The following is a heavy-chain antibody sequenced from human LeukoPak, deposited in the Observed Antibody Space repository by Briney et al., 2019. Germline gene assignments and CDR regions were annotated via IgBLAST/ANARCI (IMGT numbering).Heavy chain of an antibody. CDR2: IIPIFGTA. V-gene: IGHV1-69*01. Sequence: ASVKVSCKASGGTFSSYASSWVRQAPGQGLEWMGGIIPIFGTADYAQKFQGRVTITADESTSTAYMELSSLRSEDTAVYYCARDVFRGGSCCGFDPWGQGTLVTVSS. CDR1: GGTFSSYA. D-gene: IGHD2-15*01. J-gene: IGHJ5*02. CDR3: ARDVFRGGSCCGFDP.